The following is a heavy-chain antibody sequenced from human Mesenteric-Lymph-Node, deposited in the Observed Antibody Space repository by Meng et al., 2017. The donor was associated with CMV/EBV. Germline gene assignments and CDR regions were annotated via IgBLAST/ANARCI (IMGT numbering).Heavy chain of an antibody. J-gene: IGHJ4*02. CDR1: GGSVSSGTYY. Sequence: TVYGGSVSSGTYYWSWIRQPPGKGLEWIGYVYFRGSTKYNPSFKSRVTISVDTSKNQFSLRLSSVTAADTAMYYCARGGVATMHPFDYWGQGTLVTVSS. D-gene: IGHD5-12*01. CDR2: VYFRGST. CDR3: ARGGVATMHPFDY. V-gene: IGHV4-61*01.